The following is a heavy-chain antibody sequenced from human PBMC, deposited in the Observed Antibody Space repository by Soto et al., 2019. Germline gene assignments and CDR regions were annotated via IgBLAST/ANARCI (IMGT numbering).Heavy chain of an antibody. Sequence: GASLKISCKGSGYSFTSYWIGWVRQMPGKGLEWMGIIYPGDSDTRYSPSFQGQVTISADKSISTAYLQWSSLKASDTAMYYCARVVVAYYYGMDVWGQGTTVTVSS. CDR2: IYPGDSDT. D-gene: IGHD3-22*01. V-gene: IGHV5-51*01. CDR3: ARVVVAYYYGMDV. CDR1: GYSFTSYW. J-gene: IGHJ6*02.